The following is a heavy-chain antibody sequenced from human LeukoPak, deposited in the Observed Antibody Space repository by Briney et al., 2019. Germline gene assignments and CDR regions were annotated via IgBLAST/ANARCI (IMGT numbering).Heavy chain of an antibody. V-gene: IGHV4-39*07. J-gene: IGHJ4*02. CDR2: IYYSGST. Sequence: SETLSLTCTVSGGSISSSSYYWGWIRQPPGKGLEWIGSIYYSGSTYYNPSLKSRVTISVDTSKNQFSLELSSVTAADTAVYYCARSRATAIFLIVDYWGQGTLVTVSS. CDR3: ARSRATAIFLIVDY. CDR1: GGSISSSSYY. D-gene: IGHD5-12*01.